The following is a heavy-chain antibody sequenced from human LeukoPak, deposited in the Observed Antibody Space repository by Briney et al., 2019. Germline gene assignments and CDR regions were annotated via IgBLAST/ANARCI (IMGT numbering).Heavy chain of an antibody. CDR3: ATSMGGGNIDY. Sequence: PGGSLRLSCAASGLTFGSYTMSWVRQAPGKGLEWVSGITATGSRTYYADSVKGRFTISRDSSKNTLYLQLNSLGVDDTAVYCCATSMGGGNIDYWGQGTLVTVSS. V-gene: IGHV3-23*01. CDR2: ITATGSRT. CDR1: GLTFGSYT. J-gene: IGHJ4*02. D-gene: IGHD3-16*01.